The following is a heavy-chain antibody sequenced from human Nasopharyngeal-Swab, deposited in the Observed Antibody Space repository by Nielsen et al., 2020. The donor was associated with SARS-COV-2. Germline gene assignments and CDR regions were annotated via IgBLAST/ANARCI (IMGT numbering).Heavy chain of an antibody. CDR1: GFILSDQY. CDR2: RSKTANSYTT. Sequence: GGSLRLSCSVSGFILSDQYMDWVRQAPANGRGWVGRRSKTANSYTTEYAASVKGRFGIKRENSKKKMYLPLNSLKTEDTAVYYCAWVDRHFRWYFDLWGRGTLVTVSS. J-gene: IGHJ2*01. V-gene: IGHV3-72*01. CDR3: AWVDRHFRWYFDL.